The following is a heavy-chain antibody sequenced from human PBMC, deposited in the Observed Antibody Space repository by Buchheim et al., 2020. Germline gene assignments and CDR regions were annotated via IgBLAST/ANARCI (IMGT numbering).Heavy chain of an antibody. CDR1: GFTFSSYA. CDR3: AREFYFDY. Sequence: VQLVESGGGVVQPGRSLRLSCAASGFTFSSYAMHWVRQAPGKGLEWVSYISSSSSTIYYADSVKGRFTISRDNSKNTLYLQMNSLRAEDTAVYYCAREFYFDYWGQGTL. CDR2: ISSSSSTI. V-gene: IGHV3-48*01. J-gene: IGHJ4*02.